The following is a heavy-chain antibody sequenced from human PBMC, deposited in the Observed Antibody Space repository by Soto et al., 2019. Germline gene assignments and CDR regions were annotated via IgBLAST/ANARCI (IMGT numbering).Heavy chain of an antibody. CDR2: INADNGDR. V-gene: IGHV1-3*01. CDR3: ARHTENFDY. D-gene: IGHD5-18*01. CDR1: GYTFTTFG. J-gene: IGHJ4*02. Sequence: ASVKVSCKASGYTFTTFGLHWVRQAPGQRLEWMGWINADNGDRKISPKFQGRVTITRDTSASTAYMELSSLRSEDTAVYFCARHTENFDYWGRGTLVTVSS.